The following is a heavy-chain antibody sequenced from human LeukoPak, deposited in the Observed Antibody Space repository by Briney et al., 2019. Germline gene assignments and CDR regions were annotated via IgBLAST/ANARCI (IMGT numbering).Heavy chain of an antibody. CDR1: GFTFSSYE. CDR3: ARDSIIVFGLLVPSSLDY. CDR2: ISSSGSTI. D-gene: IGHD2-15*01. J-gene: IGHJ4*02. V-gene: IGHV3-48*03. Sequence: PGGSLRLSCAASGFTFSSYEMNWVRQAPGKGLEWVSYISSSGSTIYYADSVKGRFTISRDNAKNSLYLQMNSLRAEDTAVYYCARDSIIVFGLLVPSSLDYWGQGTLVTVSS.